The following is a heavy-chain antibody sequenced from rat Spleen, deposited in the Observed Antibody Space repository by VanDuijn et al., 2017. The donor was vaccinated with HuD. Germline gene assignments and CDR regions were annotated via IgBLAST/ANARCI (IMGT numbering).Heavy chain of an antibody. J-gene: IGHJ2*01. D-gene: IGHD1-11*01. Sequence: EVQLVESDGGLVQPGRSLKLSCEVSGFIFSDYYMAWVRQAPTKGLEWVATINYDCTSTFYRDSVKARFTISRDNAKSTLYLRVDSLRSDDTATDYFARQPHTTELYGYYFDYWGQGVMVTVSS. CDR2: INYDCTST. V-gene: IGHV5-29*01. CDR3: ARQPHTTELYGYYFDY. CDR1: GFIFSDYY.